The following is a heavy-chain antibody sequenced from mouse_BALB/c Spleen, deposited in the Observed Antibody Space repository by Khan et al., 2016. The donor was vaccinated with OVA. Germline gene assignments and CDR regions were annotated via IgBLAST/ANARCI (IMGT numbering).Heavy chain of an antibody. CDR2: IYTYTGEP. CDR3: ARSSSRAMDY. CDR1: GYTFTNYG. J-gene: IGHJ4*01. D-gene: IGHD1-1*01. Sequence: QVQLQQSGPELKKPGETVKISCKASGYTFTNYGMNWVKQAPGKGLKWMGWIYTYTGEPTYADDFKGRFAFSLESSASTAYLQINNLTNEDTATYFCARSSSRAMDYWGQGTSVTVSS. V-gene: IGHV9-3-1*01.